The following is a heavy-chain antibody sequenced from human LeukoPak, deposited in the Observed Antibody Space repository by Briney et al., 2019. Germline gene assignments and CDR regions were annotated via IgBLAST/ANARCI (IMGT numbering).Heavy chain of an antibody. V-gene: IGHV3-48*01. CDR2: IGSSSSSI. J-gene: IGHJ4*02. CDR3: AKEGEQQLVPDY. Sequence: GGSLRLSCAASGFTFSSYSMNWVRQAPGKGLEWVSYIGSSSSSIYYADSVKGRFTISRDNAKYSLYLQMNSLRAEDTAVYYCAKEGEQQLVPDYWGQGTLVTVSS. CDR1: GFTFSSYS. D-gene: IGHD6-13*01.